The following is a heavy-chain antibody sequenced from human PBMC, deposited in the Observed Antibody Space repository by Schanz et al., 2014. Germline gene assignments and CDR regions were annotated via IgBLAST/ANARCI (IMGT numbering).Heavy chain of an antibody. CDR1: GYTFTGYD. CDR3: ARGQYYYDSSGYLQIDY. Sequence: QVQLVQSGAEVKKPGASVKVSCKASGYTFTGYDINWVRQATGQGLEWMGWMNPNSGNTGYAQKFQGRVTMTRNTSISTAYMDLSSLRSEDTAVYYCARGQYYYDSSGYLQIDYWGQGTLVTVSS. CDR2: MNPNSGNT. J-gene: IGHJ4*02. V-gene: IGHV1-8*01. D-gene: IGHD3-22*01.